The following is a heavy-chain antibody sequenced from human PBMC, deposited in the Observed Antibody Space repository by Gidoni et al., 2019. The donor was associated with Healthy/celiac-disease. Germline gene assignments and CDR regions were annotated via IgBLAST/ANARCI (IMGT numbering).Heavy chain of an antibody. D-gene: IGHD4-17*01. V-gene: IGHV3-30-3*01. J-gene: IGHJ3*02. CDR3: AREHDYGDYAVRDDAFDI. CDR1: GFTFSSYA. CDR2: ISYDGSNK. Sequence: QVQLVESGGGVVQPGRSLRLSCAASGFTFSSYAMHWVRQAPGKGLEWVAVISYDGSNKYYADSVKGRFTISRDNSKNTLYLQMNSLRAEDTAVYYCAREHDYGDYAVRDDAFDIWGQGTMVTVSS.